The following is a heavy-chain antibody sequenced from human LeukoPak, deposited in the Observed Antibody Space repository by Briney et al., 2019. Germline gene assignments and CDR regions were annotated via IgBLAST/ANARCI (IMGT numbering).Heavy chain of an antibody. Sequence: SVKVSCKASGYTFTGYYMHWVRQAPGQGLEWMGGIIPIFGTANYAQKFQGRVTITADESTSTAYMELSSLRSEDTAVYYCARDGYWFDPWGQGTLVTVSS. CDR2: IIPIFGTA. V-gene: IGHV1-69*13. J-gene: IGHJ5*02. D-gene: IGHD5-12*01. CDR3: ARDGYWFDP. CDR1: GYTFTGYY.